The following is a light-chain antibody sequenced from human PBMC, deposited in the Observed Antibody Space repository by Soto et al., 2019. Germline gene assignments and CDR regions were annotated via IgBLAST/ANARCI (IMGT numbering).Light chain of an antibody. CDR1: QSVSNNY. J-gene: IGKJ5*01. Sequence: EIVLTQSPGTLSLSPGERATLSEMASQSVSNNYLAWYQQKPGQAPRLLIYDASNRATGIPARFSGSGSGTDFTLTISSLEPEDFAVYYCQQRSSWPITFGQGTRLEIK. CDR3: QQRSSWPIT. V-gene: IGKV3-11*01. CDR2: DAS.